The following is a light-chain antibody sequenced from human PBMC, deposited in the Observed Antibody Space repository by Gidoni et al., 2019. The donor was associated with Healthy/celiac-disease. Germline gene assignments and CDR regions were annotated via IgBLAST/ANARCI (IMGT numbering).Light chain of an antibody. V-gene: IGLV2-14*01. J-gene: IGLJ2*01. Sequence: QSALTQPASVSGSPGQSITISCTGTSSDVRGYNYVSWYQQHPGKAPKLMIYDVSNRPSGVSNRFSGSKSGNTAYLTISGLQAEDEADYYCSSYTSSSTLVVFGGGTKLTVL. CDR2: DVS. CDR3: SSYTSSSTLVV. CDR1: SSDVRGYNY.